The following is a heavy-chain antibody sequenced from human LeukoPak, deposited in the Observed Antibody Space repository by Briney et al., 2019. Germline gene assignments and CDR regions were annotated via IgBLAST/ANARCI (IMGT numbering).Heavy chain of an antibody. CDR2: IYHSGST. V-gene: IGHV4-38-2*02. D-gene: IGHD5-12*01. Sequence: PSETLSLTCTVSGYSISSGYYWGWIRQPPGKGLEWIGSIYHSGSTYYNPSLKSRVTISVDTSKNQVSLKLRSVTAADTAVYYXXXTTEGYAGGPGYSYYYYMDVWGKGTTVTISS. J-gene: IGHJ6*03. CDR1: GYSISSGYY. CDR3: XXTTEGYAGGPGYSYYYYMDV.